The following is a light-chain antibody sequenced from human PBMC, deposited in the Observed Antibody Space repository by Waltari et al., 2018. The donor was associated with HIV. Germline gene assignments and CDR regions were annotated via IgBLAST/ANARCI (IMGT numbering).Light chain of an antibody. Sequence: HSALTQPASVSGSPGQSLTISCTGTSRNVGTYNLVSWYQQHPGKAPKLLIYEVKRRPSGLSDRFSGSKSGNTASLTVSGLQAEDEAIYYCCSYAGSDTLVFGGGTSLTIL. CDR1: SRNVGTYNL. J-gene: IGLJ3*02. V-gene: IGLV2-23*02. CDR2: EVK. CDR3: CSYAGSDTLV.